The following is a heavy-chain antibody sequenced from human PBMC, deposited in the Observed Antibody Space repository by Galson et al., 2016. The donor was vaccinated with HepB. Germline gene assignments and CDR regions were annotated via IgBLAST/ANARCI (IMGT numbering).Heavy chain of an antibody. CDR3: ARINAATLDAFDV. Sequence: SVKVSCKASGYTFTSYGITWVRRAPGQGLEWMGWISPNSGDTNYAQKFRGRVTLTRDTSITTSFLELDSLTSDDTATFYCARINAATLDAFDVWGQGTLVTVSS. D-gene: IGHD3-16*01. CDR2: ISPNSGDT. V-gene: IGHV1-2*02. J-gene: IGHJ3*01. CDR1: GYTFTSYG.